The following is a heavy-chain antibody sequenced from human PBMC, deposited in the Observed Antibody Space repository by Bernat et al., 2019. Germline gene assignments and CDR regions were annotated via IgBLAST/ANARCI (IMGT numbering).Heavy chain of an antibody. D-gene: IGHD3-10*01. V-gene: IGHV3-30*18. CDR1: GFTFSSYA. Sequence: QVRLVESGGGVVQPGRSLRLSCEAAGFTFSSYAMHWVRQGPGKGLEWVAVISPDGSNKNYADSVKGRFTISRDNSKNTLYLPMDSLRAEDTAVYYCAKDRGFGELLYNYYYYYGMDVWGQGTTVSVSS. CDR3: AKDRGFGELLYNYYYYYGMDV. J-gene: IGHJ6*02. CDR2: ISPDGSNK.